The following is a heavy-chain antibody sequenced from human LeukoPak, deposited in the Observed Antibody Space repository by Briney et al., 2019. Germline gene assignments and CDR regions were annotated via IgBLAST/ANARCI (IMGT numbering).Heavy chain of an antibody. CDR2: VRQDGSET. D-gene: IGHD2-2*01. J-gene: IGHJ4*02. CDR3: ATEGALSFAFDF. Sequence: GGSLRLSCAASGFTFSSLWMSWVRQAPGKGLEWVANVRQDGSETYYVDSVKGRFTISRDNAKNSLYLQMNSLRAEDTAVYYCATEGALSFAFDFWGQGTLVTVSS. CDR1: GFTFSSLW. V-gene: IGHV3-7*01.